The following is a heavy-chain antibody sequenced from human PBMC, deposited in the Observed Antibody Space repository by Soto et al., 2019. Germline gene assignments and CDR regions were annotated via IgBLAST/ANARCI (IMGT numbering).Heavy chain of an antibody. D-gene: IGHD3-10*01. CDR3: ARVLRRGVPKFDY. J-gene: IGHJ4*02. Sequence: PSETLSLTCTVSGGSISSYYWSWIRQHPGKGLEWIGYIYYSGSTYYNPSLKSRVTISVDTSKNQFSLKLSSVTAADTAVYYCARVLRRGVPKFDYWGQGTLVTVSS. CDR1: GGSISSYY. CDR2: IYYSGST. V-gene: IGHV4-31*02.